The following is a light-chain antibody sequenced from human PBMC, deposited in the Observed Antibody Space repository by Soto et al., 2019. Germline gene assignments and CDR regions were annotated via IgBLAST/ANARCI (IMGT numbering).Light chain of an antibody. J-gene: IGKJ3*01. V-gene: IGKV3-20*01. CDR3: QQYGSSPLVT. CDR1: QSVSSSY. CDR2: GAS. Sequence: EIGLTQSPGTLSLSPGERATLSCRASQSVSSSYLAWYQQKPGQAPRLLIYGASSRATCIPDRFSGSGSGTDFILTISRLEPEDFAVYYCQQYGSSPLVTIGPGTQVDIK.